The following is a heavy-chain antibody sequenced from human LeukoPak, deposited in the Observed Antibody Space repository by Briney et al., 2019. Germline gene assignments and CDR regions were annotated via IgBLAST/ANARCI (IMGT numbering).Heavy chain of an antibody. CDR2: IYHTGST. D-gene: IGHD7-27*01. V-gene: IGHV4-59*02. J-gene: IGHJ4*02. Sequence: PSETLSLTCTVSRGSVSSYYWSWIRQSPGKGLEWIGYIYHTGSTSYSPSLKSRVTISADTSQNQFSLKLSSVTAADTAVYYCASRKLGNDYWGQGTLVTVSS. CDR1: RGSVSSYY. CDR3: ASRKLGNDY.